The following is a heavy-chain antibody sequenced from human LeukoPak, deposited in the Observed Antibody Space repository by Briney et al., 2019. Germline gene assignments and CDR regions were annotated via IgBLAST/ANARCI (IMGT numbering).Heavy chain of an antibody. Sequence: PGGSLRLSCAASGFTFSSYSMNWVRQAPRKGPEWVSSISSSSSYIYYADSVKGRFTISTDNAKNSLYLQMNSLRAEETVVYYCARDRRGGLVMTYYYYGMDVWGQGTTVTVSS. CDR1: GFTFSSYS. J-gene: IGHJ6*02. D-gene: IGHD3-9*01. CDR3: ARDRRGGLVMTYYYYGMDV. V-gene: IGHV3-21*01. CDR2: ISSSSSYI.